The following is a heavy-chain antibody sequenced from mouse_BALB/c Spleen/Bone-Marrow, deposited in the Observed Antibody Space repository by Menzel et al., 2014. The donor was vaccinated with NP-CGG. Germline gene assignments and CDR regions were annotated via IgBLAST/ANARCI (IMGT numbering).Heavy chain of an antibody. CDR3: ARAMIYYYAMDY. J-gene: IGHJ4*01. V-gene: IGHV1-14*01. CDR1: GYSFTSFI. D-gene: IGHD2-4*01. Sequence: VQLQQSGPELVKPGASVKMSCKASGYSFTSFILHWVKMRPGQGLEWIGYINPYNDGTKYNEKFKGKDILTSDKSSSSANMELSSLTSEDSAVYYCARAMIYYYAMDYWGQGTSVTVSS. CDR2: INPYNDGT.